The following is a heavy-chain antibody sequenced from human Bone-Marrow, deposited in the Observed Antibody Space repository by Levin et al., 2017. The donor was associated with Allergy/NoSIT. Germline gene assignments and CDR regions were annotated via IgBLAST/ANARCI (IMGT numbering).Heavy chain of an antibody. J-gene: IGHJ5*02. CDR2: INPDNGHT. D-gene: IGHD3-22*01. Sequence: GESLKISCKASGYRFTAYKIHWVRQAPGQGLEWMGWINPDNGHTNYAQKFQGRFTVTGDPSISTAYMELSSLRSDDTAVYYCAGLHRLGYYDTSGFSWGQGTLVTVSS. CDR3: AGLHRLGYYDTSGFS. V-gene: IGHV1-2*02. CDR1: GYRFTAYK.